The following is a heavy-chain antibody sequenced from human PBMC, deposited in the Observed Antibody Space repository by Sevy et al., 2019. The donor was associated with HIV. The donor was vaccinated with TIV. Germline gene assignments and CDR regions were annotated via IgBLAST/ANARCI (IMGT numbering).Heavy chain of an antibody. J-gene: IGHJ6*02. CDR2: INSDSGVT. CDR1: GYIFIDYY. CDR3: ARLTTQPTSDLYGLDV. Sequence: ASVKVSCKASGYIFIDYYIHWVRQAPGQGLEWMAWINSDSGVTIYAQRFQGEVTVTRDTSLRTAYLELTNLKSNDTAIYYCARLTTQPTSDLYGLDVWGQGTTVTVSS. D-gene: IGHD4-17*01. V-gene: IGHV1-2*02.